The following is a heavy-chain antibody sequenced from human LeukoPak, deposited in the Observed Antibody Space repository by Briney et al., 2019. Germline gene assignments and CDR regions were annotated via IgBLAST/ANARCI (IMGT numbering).Heavy chain of an antibody. J-gene: IGHJ3*02. V-gene: IGHV3-23*01. CDR3: AKCEMATSAFDI. CDR2: ISGSGGST. CDR1: GFTFSGYA. D-gene: IGHD5-24*01. Sequence: GGSLRLSCAASGFTFSGYAMSWVRQAPGKGLEWVSAISGSGGSTYYADCVKGRFTISRDNSKNTLYLQMNSLRAEDTAVYYCAKCEMATSAFDIWGQGTMVTVSS.